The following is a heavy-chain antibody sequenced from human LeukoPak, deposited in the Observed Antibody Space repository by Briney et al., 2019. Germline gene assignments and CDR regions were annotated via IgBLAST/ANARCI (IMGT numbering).Heavy chain of an antibody. Sequence: PSETLSLTCAVYGGSFSGYYWSWIRQPPGKGLEWIGEINHSGSTNYNPSLKSRVTISVDTSKNQFSLKLSSVTAADTAVYYCARDSGTTGEVKFDPWGQGTLVTVSS. CDR1: GGSFSGYY. CDR2: INHSGST. J-gene: IGHJ5*02. D-gene: IGHD3-10*01. V-gene: IGHV4-34*01. CDR3: ARDSGTTGEVKFDP.